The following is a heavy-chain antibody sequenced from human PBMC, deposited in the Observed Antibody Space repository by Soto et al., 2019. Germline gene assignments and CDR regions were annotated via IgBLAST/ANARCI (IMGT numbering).Heavy chain of an antibody. CDR3: ARVGGLAARTFDY. CDR2: IYYSGST. Sequence: SETLSLTCTVSGVSISDFYWSWIRQPPGKGLEWIGYIYYSGSTNYNPSLKSRVTLSVDTSKNQFFLNLRSMSNADTAVYYCARVGGLAARTFDYWGPGTLVTVSS. J-gene: IGHJ4*02. D-gene: IGHD6-6*01. V-gene: IGHV4-59*01. CDR1: GVSISDFY.